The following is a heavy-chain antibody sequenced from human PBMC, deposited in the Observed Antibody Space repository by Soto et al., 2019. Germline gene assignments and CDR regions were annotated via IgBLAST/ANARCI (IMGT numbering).Heavy chain of an antibody. Sequence: QVQLVQSGAEVKKPGASVKVSCKASGYTFTSYYMHWVRQAPGQGLEWMGIINPSGGSTSYAQKFQGRVTMNRDTSTSTVYMELSSLGSEDTAVYYCARDMVVPAAMETYYYYGMDVWGQGTTVTVSS. CDR2: INPSGGST. D-gene: IGHD2-2*01. CDR1: GYTFTSYY. J-gene: IGHJ6*02. V-gene: IGHV1-46*01. CDR3: ARDMVVPAAMETYYYYGMDV.